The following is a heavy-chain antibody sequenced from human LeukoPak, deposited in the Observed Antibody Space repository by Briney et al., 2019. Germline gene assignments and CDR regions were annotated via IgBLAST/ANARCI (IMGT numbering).Heavy chain of an antibody. V-gene: IGHV1-2*02. CDR3: VIDSHEPMMDLDY. CDR1: GYTFKDYY. CDR2: IDPSGGT. D-gene: IGHD3-22*01. J-gene: IGHJ4*02. Sequence: PRASVKVSCKASGYTFKDYYLHWVRQAPGQGLEWMGWIDPSGGTNYAQKFRGRVTMTRDTSTSTAYMELATLRSDDTAVFYCVIDSHEPMMDLDYWGQGTLVTVSS.